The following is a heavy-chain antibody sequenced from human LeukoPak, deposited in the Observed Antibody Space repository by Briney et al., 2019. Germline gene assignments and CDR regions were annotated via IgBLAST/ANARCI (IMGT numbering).Heavy chain of an antibody. D-gene: IGHD6-13*01. CDR3: ARDGVIVTAAGAFDY. Sequence: GRSLKLSCAASGFTFSSYAMHWVRQAPGKGLEWVAVISYDGSNKYYADSVKGRFTISRDNSKNTLYLQMNSLRAEDTVVYYCARDGVIVTAAGAFDYWGQGTLVTVSS. CDR2: ISYDGSNK. J-gene: IGHJ4*02. CDR1: GFTFSSYA. V-gene: IGHV3-30*04.